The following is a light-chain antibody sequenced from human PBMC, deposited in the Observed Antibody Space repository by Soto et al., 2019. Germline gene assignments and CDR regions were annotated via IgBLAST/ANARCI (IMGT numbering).Light chain of an antibody. CDR2: RNS. CDR3: AAWDDSMRAWV. J-gene: IGLJ3*02. Sequence: QAVVTQPPSASGTPGQRVTISCSGGSSNIGSNFVYWYQQLAGAAPKLLMHRNSERPSGVPDRFSGSKSGTSASLAISGLRSEDEADYHCAAWDDSMRAWVFGGGTKLTVL. V-gene: IGLV1-47*01. CDR1: SSNIGSNF.